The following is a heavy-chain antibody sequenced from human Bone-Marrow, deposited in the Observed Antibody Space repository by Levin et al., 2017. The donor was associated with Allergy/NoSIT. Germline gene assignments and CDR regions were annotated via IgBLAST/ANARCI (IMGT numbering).Heavy chain of an antibody. CDR3: ARAVVVVVPVYRYNWFDP. CDR1: GYTFTSYD. D-gene: IGHD2-2*01. J-gene: IGHJ5*02. CDR2: MNPNSGNT. V-gene: IGHV1-8*01. Sequence: ASVKVSCKASGYTFTSYDINWVRQATGQGLEWMGWMNPNSGNTGYAQKFQGRVTMTRNTSISTAYMELSSLRSEDTAVYYCARAVVVVVPVYRYNWFDPWGQGTLVTVSS.